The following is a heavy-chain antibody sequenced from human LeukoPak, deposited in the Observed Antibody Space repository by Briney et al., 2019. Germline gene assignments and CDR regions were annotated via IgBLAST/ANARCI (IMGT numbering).Heavy chain of an antibody. CDR1: GFTFSSYW. Sequence: GGSLRLSCQTSGFTFSSYWMHWVRQAPGKGLVWVSRINSDGSSTSYTDSVKGRFTISRDNSKNALYLQMNSLRAEDTAVYYCAKDSRRMITSYAFDIWGQGTMVTVSS. CDR3: AKDSRRMITSYAFDI. D-gene: IGHD3-16*01. V-gene: IGHV3-74*01. CDR2: INSDGSST. J-gene: IGHJ3*02.